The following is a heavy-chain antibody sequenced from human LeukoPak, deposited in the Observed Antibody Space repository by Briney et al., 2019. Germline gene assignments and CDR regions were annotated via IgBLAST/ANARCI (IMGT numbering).Heavy chain of an antibody. J-gene: IGHJ4*02. V-gene: IGHV3-7*01. D-gene: IGHD2-8*01. CDR2: IIQDGSEI. CDR1: GFSFSSYW. CDR3: ARLRDDVTKFDS. Sequence: PGGSLRLSCAGSGFSFSSYWMSWVRQAPGKGLEWVASIIQDGSEIHYLESVKGRFTISRDNAKSSLFLQMKSLRVEDKAVYYCARLRDDVTKFDSWGQGTLVTVSS.